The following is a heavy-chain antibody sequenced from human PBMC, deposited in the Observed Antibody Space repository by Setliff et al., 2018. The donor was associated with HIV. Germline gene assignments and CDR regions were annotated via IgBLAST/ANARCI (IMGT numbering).Heavy chain of an antibody. D-gene: IGHD2-2*01. CDR3: ARGGYCSATSRYPFDY. V-gene: IGHV4-59*01. Sequence: PSETLSLTCTVSGGSISSYYWGWIRQPPGKGLEWIGYIYYSGSTNYNPSLKSRVTISVDTSKNDFSLKLTSVTAADTAVYYCARGGYCSATSRYPFDYWGQGTLVTVS. CDR2: IYYSGST. J-gene: IGHJ4*02. CDR1: GGSISSYY.